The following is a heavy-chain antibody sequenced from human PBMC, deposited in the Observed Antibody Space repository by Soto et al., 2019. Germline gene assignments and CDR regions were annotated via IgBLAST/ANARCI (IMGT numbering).Heavy chain of an antibody. D-gene: IGHD4-17*01. CDR2: IYPGDSRT. Sequence: PGESLKISCKGFGYSFTTYWIAWVRQMPGKGLEWMGIIYPGDSRTRYSPSFQGQVTISADKSISTAYLQWSSLKASDTAVYYCARDLDYGGNSDWFDPWSQGTLVTVSS. CDR3: ARDLDYGGNSDWFDP. CDR1: GYSFTTYW. J-gene: IGHJ5*02. V-gene: IGHV5-51*01.